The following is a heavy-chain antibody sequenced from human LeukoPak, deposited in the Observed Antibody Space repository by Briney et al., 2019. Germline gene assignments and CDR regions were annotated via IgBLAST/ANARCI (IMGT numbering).Heavy chain of an antibody. CDR1: GGSISSYY. CDR3: ARDRAHYYYDSSGSIGYYYYGMDV. J-gene: IGHJ6*02. CDR2: IYYSGST. Sequence: SETLPLTCTVSGGSISSYYWSWIRQPPGKGLEWIGYIYYSGSTNYNPSLKSRVTISVDTSKDQFSLKLSSVTAADTAVYYCARDRAHYYYDSSGSIGYYYYGMDVWGQGTTVTVSS. D-gene: IGHD3-22*01. V-gene: IGHV4-59*01.